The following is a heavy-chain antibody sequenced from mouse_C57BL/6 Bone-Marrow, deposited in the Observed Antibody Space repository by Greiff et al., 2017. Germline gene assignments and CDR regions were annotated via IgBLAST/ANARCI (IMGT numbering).Heavy chain of an antibody. Sequence: QVKLQQSGAELVRLGVSVTMSCKASAYTFTGYNMHWLKRTPRQGLEWMGAIYPGTGITTYNQKFKGKATRTGDKSSSTAYMQLSSLTSEDSAVYFCARGLAGFAYWGQGTLVTVSA. J-gene: IGHJ3*01. CDR1: AYTFTGYN. CDR3: ARGLAGFAY. V-gene: IGHV1-12*01. CDR2: IYPGTGIT. D-gene: IGHD3-3*01.